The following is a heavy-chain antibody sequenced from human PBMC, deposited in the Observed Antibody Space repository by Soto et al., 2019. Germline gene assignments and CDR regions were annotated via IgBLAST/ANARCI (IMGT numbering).Heavy chain of an antibody. CDR2: INHSGRV. Sequence: SETLALTCAVYGGSFSGHSLTWSRQSPGKGLEWIGDINHSGRVNYSPSLKSRVTISLDTSKNQFSLTLSAVTAADTAMYYCSTRTYDTNGYYRFDPWGQGTLVTVSS. V-gene: IGHV4-34*01. CDR1: GGSFSGHS. D-gene: IGHD3-22*01. CDR3: STRTYDTNGYYRFDP. J-gene: IGHJ5*01.